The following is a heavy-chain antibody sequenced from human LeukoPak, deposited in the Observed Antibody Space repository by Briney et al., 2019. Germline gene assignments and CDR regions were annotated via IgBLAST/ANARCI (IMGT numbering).Heavy chain of an antibody. V-gene: IGHV1-3*01. D-gene: IGHD3-3*01. CDR3: ARGPFTIFGVVKVRNYGMDV. J-gene: IGHJ6*02. CDR1: GYTFTSYA. CDR2: INAGNGNT. Sequence: ASVKVSCKASGYTFTSYAMHWVRQAPGQRLEWMGWINAGNGNTKYSQKFQGRVTMTRDTSISTAYMELSRLRSDDTAVYYCARGPFTIFGVVKVRNYGMDVWGQGTTVTVSS.